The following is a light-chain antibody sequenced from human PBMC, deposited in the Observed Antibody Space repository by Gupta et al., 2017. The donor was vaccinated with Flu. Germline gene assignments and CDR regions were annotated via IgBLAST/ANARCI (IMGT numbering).Light chain of an antibody. Sequence: QSALTQPPSASGTPGQTVTISCSGSSLNIGSNTVHWYQQLPGAAPKLLIYNINQRPSGVPERFSGSKSGTSASLAITGLQADDEADYYCASWDDSLSGSWVFGGGTMLTVL. J-gene: IGLJ3*02. CDR1: SLNIGSNT. CDR3: ASWDDSLSGSWV. V-gene: IGLV1-44*01. CDR2: NIN.